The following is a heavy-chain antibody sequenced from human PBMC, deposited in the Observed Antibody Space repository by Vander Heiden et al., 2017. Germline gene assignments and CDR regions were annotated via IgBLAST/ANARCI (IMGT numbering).Heavy chain of an antibody. J-gene: IGHJ6*02. V-gene: IGHV3-74*01. CDR1: GFNLNSHW. D-gene: IGHD3-9*01. CDR2: LKSDGRTT. Sequence: EDQLVESGGGLVQPGGSMRLPCAASGFNLNSHWMHWVRQAPGKGLVWVARLKSDGRTTDYADSVKGRFTISRDTSKNTLSLQMSTLRGEDTALYYCARSGRVHDNLSGYYRGGLDVWGQGTRVIVS. CDR3: ARSGRVHDNLSGYYRGGLDV.